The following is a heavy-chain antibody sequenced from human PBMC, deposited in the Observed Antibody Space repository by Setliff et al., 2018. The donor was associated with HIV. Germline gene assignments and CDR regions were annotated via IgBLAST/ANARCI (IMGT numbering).Heavy chain of an antibody. D-gene: IGHD2-15*01. J-gene: IGHJ4*02. V-gene: IGHV1-69*10. Sequence: ASVKVSCKASGGTFSRYGISWVRQAPGQGLEWMGGIIPILGIANYAQKFQGRVTITTDESTSTAYMELSSLRSEDTAVYYCARGGGRGYCSGGSCYGGYFDYWGQGTLVTVSS. CDR1: GGTFSRYG. CDR2: IIPILGIA. CDR3: ARGGGRGYCSGGSCYGGYFDY.